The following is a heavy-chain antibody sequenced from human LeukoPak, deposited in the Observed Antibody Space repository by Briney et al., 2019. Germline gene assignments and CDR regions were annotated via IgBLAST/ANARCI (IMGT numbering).Heavy chain of an antibody. CDR3: ARGDGYNFWFDP. D-gene: IGHD5-24*01. CDR2: IYYSGST. CDR1: RGSTTSYY. V-gene: IGHV4-59*01. Sequence: PSETLSLTCTDSRGSTTSYYWSWIRQPPRKRLEWSGYIYYSGSTNSNPTLKSRVTISVDTSKNQFSLKLSSVTAADTAVYYCARGDGYNFWFDPWGQGTQVTVSS. J-gene: IGHJ5*02.